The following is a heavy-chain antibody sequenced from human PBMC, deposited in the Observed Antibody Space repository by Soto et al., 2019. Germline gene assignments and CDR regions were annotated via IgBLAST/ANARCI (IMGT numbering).Heavy chain of an antibody. V-gene: IGHV1-8*01. CDR1: GYTFSDFD. CDR2: MNAKSGDT. D-gene: IGHD3-16*01. J-gene: IGHJ6*02. CDR3: ARGNPFNYAGFDV. Sequence: QAHLEQSGAELKRPGASVKVSCKASGYTFSDFDINWLRQASGQGPEWMGWMNAKSGDTFFPQRFRGKFIMTCDTSLSTAYMEVGSLTSHDTAIYYCARGNPFNYAGFDVWGQWTTVAVAS.